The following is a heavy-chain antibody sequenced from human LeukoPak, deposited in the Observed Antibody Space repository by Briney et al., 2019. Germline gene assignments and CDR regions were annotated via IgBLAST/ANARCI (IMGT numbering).Heavy chain of an antibody. D-gene: IGHD3-3*01. CDR3: ARVSAPYYDFWSGFCDP. J-gene: IGHJ5*02. CDR2: ISYDGRNK. V-gene: IGHV3-30*04. Sequence: PGGSLRLSCAASGFTFSSSTMHWVRQAPGKGLEWVAVISYDGRNKYYADSVKGRFTICRDNSKSTLYLQMNSLRAEDTAVYYCARVSAPYYDFWSGFCDPWGQGTLVAVSS. CDR1: GFTFSSST.